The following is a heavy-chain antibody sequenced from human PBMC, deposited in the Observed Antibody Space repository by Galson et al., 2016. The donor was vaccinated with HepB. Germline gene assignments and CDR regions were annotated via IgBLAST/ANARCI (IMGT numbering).Heavy chain of an antibody. J-gene: IGHJ4*02. CDR3: AKQGPIHFDS. V-gene: IGHV5-51*01. Sequence: QSGEEVTKPGESLNISCKASGYTFTSYWIGWVRQKPGEGLEWMGIVNPGDSSARYSPSFQGQVTISADKAINTAYLQWSSLQASDTAIYYCAKQGPIHFDSWGQGALDTVSS. CDR2: VNPGDSSA. CDR1: GYTFTSYW.